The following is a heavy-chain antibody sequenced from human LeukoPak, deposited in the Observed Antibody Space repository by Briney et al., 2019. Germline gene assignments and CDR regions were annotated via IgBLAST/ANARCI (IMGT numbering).Heavy chain of an antibody. V-gene: IGHV4-30-4*01. CDR1: GGSISSGDYY. D-gene: IGHD3-16*02. Sequence: SETLSLTCTVSGGSISSGDYYWSWIRQPPGKGLEWIEYIYYSGSTYYDPSLKSRVTISVDTSKNQFSLKLSSVTAADTAVYYCARDQTSVYLYGMDVWGQGTTVTVSS. CDR2: IYYSGST. CDR3: ARDQTSVYLYGMDV. J-gene: IGHJ6*02.